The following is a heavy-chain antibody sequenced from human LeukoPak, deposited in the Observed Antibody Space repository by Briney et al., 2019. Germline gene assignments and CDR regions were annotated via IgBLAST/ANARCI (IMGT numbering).Heavy chain of an antibody. J-gene: IGHJ6*03. Sequence: PSETLSLTCTVSGGSISSYYWSWIRQPAGKGLEWIGRIYTSGSTNYNPSLKSRVTISVDTSKNQFSLKLSSVTAADTAVYYCARGGTMVRGAIPLGYYMDVWGKGTTVTVSS. D-gene: IGHD3-10*01. CDR2: IYTSGST. CDR3: ARGGTMVRGAIPLGYYMDV. V-gene: IGHV4-4*07. CDR1: GGSISSYY.